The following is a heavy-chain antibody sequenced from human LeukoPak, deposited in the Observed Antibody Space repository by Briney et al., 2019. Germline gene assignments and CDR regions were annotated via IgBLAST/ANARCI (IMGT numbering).Heavy chain of an antibody. CDR1: GGSISNYC. V-gene: IGHV4-4*07. D-gene: IGHD3-16*01. J-gene: IGHJ3*02. Sequence: SETLSLTCTVSGGSISNYCWSWIRQPAGKGLEWIGRIYTSGSTNYNPSLKSRVTMSVDTSKNQFSLKLSSVTAADTAVYYCARAKNRYYDDAFDIWGQGTMVTVSS. CDR2: IYTSGST. CDR3: ARAKNRYYDDAFDI.